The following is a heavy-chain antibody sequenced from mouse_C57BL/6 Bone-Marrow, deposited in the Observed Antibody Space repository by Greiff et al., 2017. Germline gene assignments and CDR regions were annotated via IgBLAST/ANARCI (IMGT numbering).Heavy chain of an antibody. D-gene: IGHD3-3*01. CDR3: ARHRAPYFDY. J-gene: IGHJ2*01. CDR2: ISSGGSYT. CDR1: GFTFSSYG. Sequence: EVKLVEPGGDLVKPGGLLKSSCAAFGFTFSSYGMSWVRQTPDKRLEWVATISSGGSYTYYPDSVKGRFTISRDNAKNTLYLQMSSLKSEDTAMYYCARHRAPYFDYWGQGTTLTVSS. V-gene: IGHV5-6*01.